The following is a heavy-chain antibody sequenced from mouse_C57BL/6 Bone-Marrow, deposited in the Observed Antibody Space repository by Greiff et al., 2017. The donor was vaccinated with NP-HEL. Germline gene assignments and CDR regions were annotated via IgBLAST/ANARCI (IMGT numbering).Heavy chain of an antibody. CDR3: ARGGGNPSWFAY. CDR2: IHPNSGST. D-gene: IGHD2-1*01. V-gene: IGHV1-64*01. Sequence: QVHVKQPGAELVKPGASVKLSCKASGYTFTSYWMHWVKQRPGQGLEWIGMIHPNSGSTNYNEKFKSKATLTVDKSSSTAYMQLSSLTSEDSAVYYCARGGGNPSWFAYWGQGTLVTVSA. J-gene: IGHJ3*01. CDR1: GYTFTSYW.